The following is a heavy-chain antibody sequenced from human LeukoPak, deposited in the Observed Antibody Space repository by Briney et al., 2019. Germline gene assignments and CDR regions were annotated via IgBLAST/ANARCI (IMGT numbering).Heavy chain of an antibody. Sequence: GGSRRLSCAASGFTFSSYGMHWVRQAPGKGLEWVAVIWYDGSNKYYADSVKGRFTISRDNSKNTLYLQMNSLRAEDTAVYYCARDTYYYDSSGYNIWGQGTMVTVSS. CDR2: IWYDGSNK. J-gene: IGHJ3*02. V-gene: IGHV3-33*01. CDR1: GFTFSSYG. D-gene: IGHD3-22*01. CDR3: ARDTYYYDSSGYNI.